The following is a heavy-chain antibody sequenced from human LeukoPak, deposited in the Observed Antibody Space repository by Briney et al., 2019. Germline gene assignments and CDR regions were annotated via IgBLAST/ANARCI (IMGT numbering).Heavy chain of an antibody. CDR1: GYTFTSYG. V-gene: IGHV1-18*01. D-gene: IGHD3-16*02. CDR2: ISAYNGKT. Sequence: ASVKLSCTASGYTFTSYGISWVRQAPGQGLEWMGWISAYNGKTNYAQKLQGRVTMTTDTSTSTAYMELRSLRSDDTAVYCCARGLLTFGGVIGGPQALEYFQHWGQGTLVTVSS. CDR3: ARGLLTFGGVIGGPQALEYFQH. J-gene: IGHJ1*01.